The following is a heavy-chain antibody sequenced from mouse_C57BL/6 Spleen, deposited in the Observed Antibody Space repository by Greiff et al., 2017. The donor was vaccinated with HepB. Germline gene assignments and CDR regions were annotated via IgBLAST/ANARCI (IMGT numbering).Heavy chain of an antibody. D-gene: IGHD2-2*01. J-gene: IGHJ2*01. Sequence: VQLQQSGPGLVQPSQSLSITCTVSGFSLTSYGVHWVRQSPGKGLEWLGVIWSGGSTDYNAAFISRLSISKDNSKSQVFFKMNSLQADDTAIYYCARMVTTGYFDYWGQGTTLTVSS. CDR3: ARMVTTGYFDY. V-gene: IGHV2-2*01. CDR2: IWSGGST. CDR1: GFSLTSYG.